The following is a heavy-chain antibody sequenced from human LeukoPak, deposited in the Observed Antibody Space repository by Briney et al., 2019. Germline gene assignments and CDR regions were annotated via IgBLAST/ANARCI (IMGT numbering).Heavy chain of an antibody. CDR1: YGSISSGGFS. V-gene: IGHV4-31*03. J-gene: IGHJ3*02. CDR2: IYDNGRT. D-gene: IGHD3-3*01. Sequence: PSETLSLTCTVSYGSISSGGFSWSWVRQHPGKGLEWIGYIYDNGRTKYNSSLKSRLTISVDPSNNQFSLKLTSVTAADTAVYYCARSGYSAFDIWGQGTMVTVSS. CDR3: ARSGYSAFDI.